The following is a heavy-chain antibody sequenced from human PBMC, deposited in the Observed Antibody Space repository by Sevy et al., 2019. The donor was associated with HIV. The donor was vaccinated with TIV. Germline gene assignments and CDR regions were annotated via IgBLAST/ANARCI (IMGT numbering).Heavy chain of an antibody. Sequence: GGSLRLSCAASGFTFGSFWMHWVRQGPEKGLVWVSRINNGGTYMDYADSVKGRFTISRDDAKSTLYLQMSNLGAEDTGLYYCVRGTAEWASIDFWGQGALVTVSS. CDR2: INNGGTYM. V-gene: IGHV3-74*01. J-gene: IGHJ4*02. D-gene: IGHD1-26*01. CDR3: VRGTAEWASIDF. CDR1: GFTFGSFW.